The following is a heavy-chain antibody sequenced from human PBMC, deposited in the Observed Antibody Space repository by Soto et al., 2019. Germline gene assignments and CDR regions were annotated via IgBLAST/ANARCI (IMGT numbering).Heavy chain of an antibody. D-gene: IGHD3-9*01. J-gene: IGHJ5*02. CDR2: ISSSSRTI. CDR1: GFTFSSYS. V-gene: IGHV3-48*01. Sequence: EVQLVESGGGLVQPGGSLRLSCAASGFTFSSYSMNWVRQAPGKGLEWVAYISSSSRTIYYADSVKGRFTISRDHAKNSLELQMNSLGAEDTAVYSSARDSMTGLNWFDPWGQGALVTVSS. CDR3: ARDSMTGLNWFDP.